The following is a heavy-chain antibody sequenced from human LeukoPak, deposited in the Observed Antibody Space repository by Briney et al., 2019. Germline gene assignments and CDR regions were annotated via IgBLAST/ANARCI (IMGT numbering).Heavy chain of an antibody. V-gene: IGHV1-46*01. CDR1: GYSFTSYY. J-gene: IGHJ6*04. CDR3: ASATLRCSGGSCYEMDV. CDR2: INPSGDST. Sequence: ASVKVPCKASGYSFTSYYMHWVRQAPGQGLEWMGIINPSGDSTSYAQRFQGRVTMTRDMSTSTAYMELSSLRSEDTAVYYCASATLRCSGGSCYEMDVWGKGTTVTVSS. D-gene: IGHD2-15*01.